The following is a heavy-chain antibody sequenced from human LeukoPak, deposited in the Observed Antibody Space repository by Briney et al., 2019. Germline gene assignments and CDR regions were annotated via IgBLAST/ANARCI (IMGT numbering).Heavy chain of an antibody. D-gene: IGHD6-13*01. CDR1: GGSISSYY. Sequence: PSETLSLTCTVSGGSISSYYWSWIRQPPGKGLEWIGYIYYSGSTNYNPSLKSRVTISVDTSKNQFSLKLSSVTAADTAVYYCARTLGPLIRGGRAAAGHFDYWGQGTLVTVSS. CDR3: ARTLGPLIRGGRAAAGHFDY. CDR2: IYYSGST. J-gene: IGHJ4*02. V-gene: IGHV4-59*12.